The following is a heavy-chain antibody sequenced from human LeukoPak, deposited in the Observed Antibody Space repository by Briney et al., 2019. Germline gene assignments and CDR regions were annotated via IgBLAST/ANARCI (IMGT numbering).Heavy chain of an antibody. CDR3: ARAPDFDY. Sequence: PSETLSLTCTVSGGSISSYYWSWIRQPPGKGLEWIGYIYYSGSTNYNPSLKSRVTISVDPSKNQFSLKLSSVTAADTAVYSCARAPDFDYWGQGTLVTVSS. V-gene: IGHV4-59*01. CDR1: GGSISSYY. J-gene: IGHJ4*02. CDR2: IYYSGST.